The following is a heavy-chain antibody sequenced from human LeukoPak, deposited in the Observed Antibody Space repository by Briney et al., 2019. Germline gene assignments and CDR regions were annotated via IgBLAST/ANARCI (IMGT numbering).Heavy chain of an antibody. Sequence: ASVTASCKASGYTFTNSYIHWVRQAPGQVLEWMGLINPDGGNTNYAQNFQGRVTFTRDTSTSTVYMELSSLRSEDTAIYYCARIRDGYNDAYDLWGQGTVVTVPS. CDR3: ARIRDGYNDAYDL. CDR2: INPDGGNT. J-gene: IGHJ3*01. CDR1: GYTFTNSY. D-gene: IGHD5-24*01. V-gene: IGHV1-46*01.